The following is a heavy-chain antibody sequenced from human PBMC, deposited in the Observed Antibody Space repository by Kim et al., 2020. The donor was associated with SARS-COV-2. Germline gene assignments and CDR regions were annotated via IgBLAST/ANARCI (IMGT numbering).Heavy chain of an antibody. J-gene: IGHJ6*02. CDR3: AKSYGEYYYYYGLDV. CDR2: ISGSGGST. CDR1: GFTFINYA. Sequence: GGSLRLSCAASGFTFINYAMTWVRQAPGKGLEWVSGISGSGGSTYYADSVKGRFTMCRDNSKNTLYLQMNSLRDEDTAVYYCAKSYGEYYYYYGLDVWGQGTTVSVSS. D-gene: IGHD5-18*01. V-gene: IGHV3-23*01.